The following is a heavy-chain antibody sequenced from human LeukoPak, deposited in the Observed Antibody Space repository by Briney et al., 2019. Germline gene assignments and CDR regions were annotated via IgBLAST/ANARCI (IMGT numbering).Heavy chain of an antibody. Sequence: PGGSLRLSCAASGFTFSGSAMFWVRQASGKGLEWVGRIRSKANSYATAYAASVKGRFSISRDDLKNTAYLQMNSLKIEDTAVYYCTRLSTDTSGGYFDYWGQGTLVTVSS. CDR1: GFTFSGSA. CDR2: IRSKANSYAT. D-gene: IGHD3-22*01. V-gene: IGHV3-73*01. CDR3: TRLSTDTSGGYFDY. J-gene: IGHJ4*02.